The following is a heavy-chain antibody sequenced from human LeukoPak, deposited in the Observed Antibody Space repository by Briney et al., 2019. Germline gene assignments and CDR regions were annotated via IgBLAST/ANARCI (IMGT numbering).Heavy chain of an antibody. CDR1: GGTFSSYA. D-gene: IGHD3-10*01. Sequence: ASVKVSCKASGGTFSSYAISWVRQAPGQGIEWMGGIIPIFGTANYAQKFQGRVTITTDESTSTAYMELSSLRSEDTAVYYCARADGNASGSYPLYYFDYRGQGTLVTVSS. CDR3: ARADGNASGSYPLYYFDY. J-gene: IGHJ4*02. CDR2: IIPIFGTA. V-gene: IGHV1-69*05.